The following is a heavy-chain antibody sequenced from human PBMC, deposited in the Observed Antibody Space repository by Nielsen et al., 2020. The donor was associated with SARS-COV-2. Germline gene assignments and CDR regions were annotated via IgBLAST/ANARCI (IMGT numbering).Heavy chain of an antibody. CDR1: GFSLRTSGMC. Sequence: SGPTLVKPTQTLTLTCTFSGFSLRTSGMCVSWIRQPPGKALEWLARIDWDDDKYYSTSLKTRLTISKDTSKNQVVLTMTNMDPVDTATYYCARDMITFGGVTLYYYYGMDVWGQGTTVTVSS. CDR2: IDWDDDK. J-gene: IGHJ6*02. V-gene: IGHV2-70*11. CDR3: ARDMITFGGVTLYYYYGMDV. D-gene: IGHD3-16*01.